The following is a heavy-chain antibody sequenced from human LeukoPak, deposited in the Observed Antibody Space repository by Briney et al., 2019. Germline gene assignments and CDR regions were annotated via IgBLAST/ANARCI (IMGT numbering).Heavy chain of an antibody. J-gene: IGHJ6*03. CDR1: GFTFSSYW. V-gene: IGHV3-7*01. D-gene: IGHD6-13*01. CDR2: IRQDGSEK. CDR3: ASRHSSSWYYYYYYMDV. Sequence: GGSLRPSCVASGFTFSSYWMSWVRQAPGKGLEWVANIRQDGSEKYYVDSVKGRFTISRDNAKNSLYLQMNSLRAEDTAVYYCASRHSSSWYYYYYYMDVWGKGTTVTVSS.